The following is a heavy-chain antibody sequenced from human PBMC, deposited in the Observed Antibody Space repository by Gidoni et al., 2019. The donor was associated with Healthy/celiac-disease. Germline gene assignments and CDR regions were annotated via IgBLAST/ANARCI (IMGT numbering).Heavy chain of an antibody. D-gene: IGHD3-10*01. V-gene: IGHV3-21*01. Sequence: ELQLVESGGGLVKLGGSLRLSCAASGFTFSSYSMNWVRQAPGKGLEWVSSISSSSSYIYYADSVKGRFTISRDNAKNSLYLQMNSLRAEDTAVYYCARDLRGPEAFDIWGQGTMVTVSA. CDR3: ARDLRGPEAFDI. CDR2: ISSSSSYI. J-gene: IGHJ3*02. CDR1: GFTFSSYS.